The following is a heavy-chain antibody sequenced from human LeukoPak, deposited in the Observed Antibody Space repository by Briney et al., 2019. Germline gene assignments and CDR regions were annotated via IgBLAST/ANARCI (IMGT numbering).Heavy chain of an antibody. CDR2: INPSGGST. Sequence: ASVTVSFKASVYTFINYFIHWVRQAPGQGREGMGIINPSGGSTRYAQKFQGRVTMTRDTSTSTVYMEMSSLRSEDTAVYYCARSGGDAIRPFDYWGQGTLVTVSS. CDR3: ARSGGDAIRPFDY. D-gene: IGHD2-21*02. J-gene: IGHJ4*02. CDR1: VYTFINYF. V-gene: IGHV1-46*01.